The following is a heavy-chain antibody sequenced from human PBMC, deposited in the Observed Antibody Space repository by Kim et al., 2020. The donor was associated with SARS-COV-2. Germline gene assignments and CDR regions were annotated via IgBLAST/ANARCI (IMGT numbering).Heavy chain of an antibody. D-gene: IGHD6-19*01. J-gene: IGHJ4*02. CDR1: GFTFSSDA. Sequence: GGSLRLSCAASGFTFSSDAMTWVRQAAGKGLEWVSTISASGGSTSYADSVKGRFGISRDNSKNTLYLQMNSLRVEDTAVYFCAEAIHNSGWYLFHYWGQGTLVTVSS. CDR2: ISASGGST. CDR3: AEAIHNSGWYLFHY. V-gene: IGHV3-23*01.